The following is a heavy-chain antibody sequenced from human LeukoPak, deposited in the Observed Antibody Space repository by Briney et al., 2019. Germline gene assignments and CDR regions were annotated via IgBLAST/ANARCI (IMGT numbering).Heavy chain of an antibody. Sequence: GSSVNVSCKASGYTFTSYGISWVRQAPGQGLEWMGWISAYNGNTNYAQKLQGRVTMTTDTSTSTAYMELRSLRSDDTAVYYCARACSSTSYATRYYYYYYMDVWGKGTTVTVSS. CDR3: ARACSSTSYATRYYYYYYMDV. CDR1: GYTFTSYG. V-gene: IGHV1-18*01. CDR2: ISAYNGNT. J-gene: IGHJ6*03. D-gene: IGHD2-2*01.